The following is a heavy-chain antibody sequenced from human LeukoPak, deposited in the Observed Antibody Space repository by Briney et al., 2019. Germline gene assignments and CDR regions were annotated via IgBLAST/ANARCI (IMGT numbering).Heavy chain of an antibody. J-gene: IGHJ4*02. D-gene: IGHD3-10*01. CDR1: GGSISSSSYY. Sequence: SETLSLTCTVSGGSISSSSYYWGWIRQPPGMGLEWIGSVYYSGTTYYNPSLKSRVTISVDTSKNQFSLKLSSVTAADTAVYYCARDEAYGSGSYYNYWGQGTLVTVSS. CDR2: VYYSGTT. V-gene: IGHV4-39*02. CDR3: ARDEAYGSGSYYNY.